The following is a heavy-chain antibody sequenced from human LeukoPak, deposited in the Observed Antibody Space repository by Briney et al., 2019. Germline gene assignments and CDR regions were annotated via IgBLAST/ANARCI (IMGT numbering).Heavy chain of an antibody. CDR2: TNHSGST. Sequence: SETLSLTCAVYGGSFSGYYWGWIRQPPGKGLEWIGETNHSGSTNYNPSLKSRVTLSVDTSNNQFSLKLSSLTAADTAVYYCARGRRWNWFHPWGQGTLVTVPS. D-gene: IGHD4-23*01. CDR1: GGSFSGYY. CDR3: ARGRRWNWFHP. J-gene: IGHJ5*02. V-gene: IGHV4-34*01.